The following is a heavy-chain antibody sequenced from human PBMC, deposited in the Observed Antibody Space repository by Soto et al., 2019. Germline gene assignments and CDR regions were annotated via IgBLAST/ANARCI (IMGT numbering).Heavy chain of an antibody. Sequence: QVQLVQSGAEVKKPGSSVKVSCKTSGGTFRTSAISWVRQAPGQGLEWMGGIMPVFPTPDYAQKFQGRVTITADESTGTAYVERRSLRSEGTAVYYCVRDKVLQQLSGNNDDSMDVWGQGTTVTVSS. D-gene: IGHD1-1*01. CDR1: GGTFRTSA. J-gene: IGHJ6*01. V-gene: IGHV1-69*12. CDR3: VRDKVLQQLSGNNDDSMDV. CDR2: IMPVFPTP.